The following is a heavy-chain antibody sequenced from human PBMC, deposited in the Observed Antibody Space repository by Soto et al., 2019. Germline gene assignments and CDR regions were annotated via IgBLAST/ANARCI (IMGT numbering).Heavy chain of an antibody. D-gene: IGHD6-13*01. CDR2: IIPIFGTA. V-gene: IGHV1-69*13. J-gene: IGHJ6*02. Sequence: SVKVSCKASGGTFSSYAISWVRQAPGQGLEWRGGIIPIFGTANYAQKFQGRVTITADESTRTAYMELNSLRSEDTAVYCCARCRRNSRSSYGSLAYYFYCMDDWGQVTTVNVSS. CDR3: ARCRRNSRSSYGSLAYYFYCMDD. CDR1: GGTFSSYA.